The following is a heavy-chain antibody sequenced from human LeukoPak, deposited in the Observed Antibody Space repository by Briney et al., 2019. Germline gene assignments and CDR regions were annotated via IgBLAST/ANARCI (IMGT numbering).Heavy chain of an antibody. J-gene: IGHJ6*02. CDR3: AREGGSYPYYGMDV. CDR2: INAGNGDT. V-gene: IGHV1-3*01. CDR1: GYTFTSYA. Sequence: GASVKVSCKASGYTFTSYAIHWVRQAPGQRLEWMGRINAGNGDTKYSQKFQGRVTIARDTSASTAYMELSSLRSEDTAVYYCAREGGSYPYYGMDVWGQGTTVTVSS. D-gene: IGHD1-26*01.